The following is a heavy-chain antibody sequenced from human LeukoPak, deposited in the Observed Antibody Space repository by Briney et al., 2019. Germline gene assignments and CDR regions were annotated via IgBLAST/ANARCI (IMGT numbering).Heavy chain of an antibody. CDR2: VIPIFGTA. CDR3: ARAPHWYYDSSGYLDY. V-gene: IGHV1-69*13. Sequence: SVKVSCKASGGTFSSYAISWVRQAPGQGLEWMGGVIPIFGTANYAQKFQGRVTITADESTSTAYMELSSLRSEDTAVYYCARAPHWYYDSSGYLDYWGQGTLVTVSS. CDR1: GGTFSSYA. D-gene: IGHD3-22*01. J-gene: IGHJ4*02.